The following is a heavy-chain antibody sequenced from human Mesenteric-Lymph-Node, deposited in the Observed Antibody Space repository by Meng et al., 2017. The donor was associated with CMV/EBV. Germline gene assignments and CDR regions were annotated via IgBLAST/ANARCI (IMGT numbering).Heavy chain of an antibody. CDR2: INAGNGDT. J-gene: IGHJ5*02. CDR3: ARGEIVVVPAAILGWFDP. D-gene: IGHD2-2*01. Sequence: FTSYAMHWVRQAPGQRLEWMGWINAGNGDTKYSQKIQGRVTITRDTSASTAYMELSSLRSEDTAVYYCARGEIVVVPAAILGWFDPWGQGTLVTVSS. V-gene: IGHV1-3*01. CDR1: FTSYA.